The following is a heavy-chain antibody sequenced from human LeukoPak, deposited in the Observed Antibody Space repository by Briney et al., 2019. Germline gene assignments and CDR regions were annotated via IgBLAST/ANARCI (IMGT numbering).Heavy chain of an antibody. CDR2: IYHSGST. D-gene: IGHD1-1*01. Sequence: SGTLSLTCAVSGGSISSSNWWSWVRQPPGKGLECIGEIYHSGSTNYNPSLKSRVTISLDKSKNQFSLKLSYVTAADTAVYYCARDSGTTGTTGFHFDYWGQGTLVTVSS. V-gene: IGHV4-4*02. CDR3: ARDSGTTGTTGFHFDY. CDR1: GGSISSSNW. J-gene: IGHJ4*02.